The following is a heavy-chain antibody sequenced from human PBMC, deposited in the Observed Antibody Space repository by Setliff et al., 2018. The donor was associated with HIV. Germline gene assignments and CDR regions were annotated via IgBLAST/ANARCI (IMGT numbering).Heavy chain of an antibody. Sequence: GGSLRLSCAASGFTISSYWMNWVRQAPGKGLEWVANIKQDGSEEYYVDSVKGRFTISKDNAGNSLYLQMDSLRVEDTAVYYCTKGHYTTLGWGQGTLVTVS. CDR3: TKGHYTTLG. J-gene: IGHJ4*02. CDR2: IKQDGSEE. D-gene: IGHD2-2*02. V-gene: IGHV3-7*01. CDR1: GFTISSYW.